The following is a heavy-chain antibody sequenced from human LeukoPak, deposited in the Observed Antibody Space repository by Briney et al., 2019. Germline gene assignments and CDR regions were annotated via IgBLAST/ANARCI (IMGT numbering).Heavy chain of an antibody. D-gene: IGHD2-15*01. CDR3: ARAEDIVVVVAARGLDY. CDR2: ISYDGSNK. V-gene: IGHV3-30-3*01. CDR1: GFTFSSYA. Sequence: GGSLRLSCAASGFTFSSYAMHWVRQAPGKGLAWAALISYDGSNKYYADSVKGRFTISRDNSKNTLYLQMNSLRAEDTAVYYCARAEDIVVVVAARGLDYWGQGTLVTVSS. J-gene: IGHJ4*02.